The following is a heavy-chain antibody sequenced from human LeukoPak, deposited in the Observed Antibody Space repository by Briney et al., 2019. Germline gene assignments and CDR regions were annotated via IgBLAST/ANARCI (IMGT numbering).Heavy chain of an antibody. Sequence: PGGSLRLSCAASGFTFSTSLMNWVRQAPGKGLEWVSHISGSGSTIYYADSVKGRFTISRDNANDSLYLQMNSLRADDTAVYYCARDSGGWYQNVDYWGQGTLVAVPS. CDR2: ISGSGSTI. CDR1: GFTFSTSL. J-gene: IGHJ4*02. V-gene: IGHV3-48*03. D-gene: IGHD6-19*01. CDR3: ARDSGGWYQNVDY.